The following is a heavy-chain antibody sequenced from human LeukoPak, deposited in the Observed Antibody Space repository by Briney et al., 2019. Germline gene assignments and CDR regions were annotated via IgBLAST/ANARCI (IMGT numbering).Heavy chain of an antibody. CDR3: AKDSWGYLRVTTSRFDP. J-gene: IGHJ5*02. Sequence: PGGSLRLSCAASGFTFSNAWMSWVRQAPGKGLEWVGRIKSKTDGGTTDYAAPVKGRFTISRDDSKNTLYLQMNSLKTEDTAVYYCAKDSWGYLRVTTSRFDPWGQGTLVTVSS. CDR1: GFTFSNAW. CDR2: IKSKTDGGTT. V-gene: IGHV3-15*01. D-gene: IGHD4-17*01.